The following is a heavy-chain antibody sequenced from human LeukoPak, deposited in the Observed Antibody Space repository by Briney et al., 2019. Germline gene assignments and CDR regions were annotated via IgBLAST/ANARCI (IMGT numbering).Heavy chain of an antibody. Sequence: PGGSLRLSCAASGFTFSTYAMSWVRQAPGKGLEWVSSIYGSGISTYYADSVKGRFTISRDNSKNTLYLQMNSLRAEDTAVYYCAKDLGISGWSFDYWGQGTLVTVPS. J-gene: IGHJ4*02. CDR2: IYGSGIST. D-gene: IGHD3-10*01. CDR3: AKDLGISGWSFDY. V-gene: IGHV3-23*05. CDR1: GFTFSTYA.